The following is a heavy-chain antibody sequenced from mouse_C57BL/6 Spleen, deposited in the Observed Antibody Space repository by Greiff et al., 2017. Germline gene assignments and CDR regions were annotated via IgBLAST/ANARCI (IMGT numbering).Heavy chain of an antibody. CDR2: IWGDGST. V-gene: IGHV2-3*01. CDR3: AQSGKKLVPFAY. D-gene: IGHD4-1*01. CDR1: GFSLTTSS. J-gene: IGHJ3*01. Sequence: LSLPCPVSGFSLTTSSVLPLRQPPGNFLQWLGVIWGDGSTNYHSALISRLSISKDNSKSQVFLELNSLQTDDTATYYCAQSGKKLVPFAYWGQGTLVTGSA.